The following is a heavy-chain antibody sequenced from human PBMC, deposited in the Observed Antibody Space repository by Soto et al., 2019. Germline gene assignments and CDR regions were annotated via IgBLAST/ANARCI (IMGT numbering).Heavy chain of an antibody. D-gene: IGHD2-15*01. CDR2: IYYRGST. CDR3: ARDPIQNYCSGGTCYYYYYMDL. V-gene: IGHV4-59*01. Sequence: QVQLQESGPGLVKPSETLSLTCTVSGGSISSYYWSWIRQPPGKGLEWIGYIYYRGSTNYNPSLKSRVTISVDTSKNRISLKLSSVTAADTAVYYCARDPIQNYCSGGTCYYYYYMDLWGKGTTVTVS. J-gene: IGHJ6*03. CDR1: GGSISSYY.